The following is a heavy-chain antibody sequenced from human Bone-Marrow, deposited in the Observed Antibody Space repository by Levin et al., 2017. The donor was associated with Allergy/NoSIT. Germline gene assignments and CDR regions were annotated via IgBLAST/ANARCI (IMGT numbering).Heavy chain of an antibody. V-gene: IGHV4-59*01. Sequence: ASETLSLTCTVSGGSISSYYWSWIRQPPGKGLEWIGYIYYSGSTNYNPSLKSRVTISVDTSKNQFSLKLSSVTAADTAVYYCARGPMATVTDEPLGWVGDWFDPWGQGTLVTVSS. D-gene: IGHD4-17*01. CDR1: GGSISSYY. CDR3: ARGPMATVTDEPLGWVGDWFDP. CDR2: IYYSGST. J-gene: IGHJ5*02.